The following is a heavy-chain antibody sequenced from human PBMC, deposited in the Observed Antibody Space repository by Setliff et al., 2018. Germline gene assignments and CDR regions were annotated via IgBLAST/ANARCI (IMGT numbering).Heavy chain of an antibody. V-gene: IGHV3-23*03. Sequence: GGSLRLSCAASGFTFSNYAMSWVRQVPGKGLVWVARINGDGSVANYADAVKGRFTISREPSKDTLSLQMDSLRVEDTAVYYCARDPPYVGYVTGRGYFSFGMAVWGHGNTVTVSS. D-gene: IGHD3-10*01. CDR3: ARDPPYVGYVTGRGYFSFGMAV. CDR1: GFTFSNYA. CDR2: INGDGSVA. J-gene: IGHJ6*02.